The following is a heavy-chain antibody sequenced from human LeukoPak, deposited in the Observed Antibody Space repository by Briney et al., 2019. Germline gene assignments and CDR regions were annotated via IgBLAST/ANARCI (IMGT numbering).Heavy chain of an antibody. CDR2: IHTSGST. D-gene: IGHD3-22*01. Sequence: SETLSLTCTVSGGSISSYYWSWIRQPAGKGLEWIGRIHTSGSTNYSPSLKSRVTMSVDTSKNQFSLKLSSVTATDTAVYYCARDRYYYDSSARYFDYWGQGTLVTVSS. CDR3: ARDRYYYDSSARYFDY. CDR1: GGSISSYY. J-gene: IGHJ4*02. V-gene: IGHV4-4*07.